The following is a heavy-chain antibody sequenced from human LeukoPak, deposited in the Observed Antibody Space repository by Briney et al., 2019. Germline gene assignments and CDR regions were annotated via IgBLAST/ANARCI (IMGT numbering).Heavy chain of an antibody. D-gene: IGHD2-2*01. V-gene: IGHV4-4*02. CDR1: GGSISSSNW. CDR3: AREKPYCSSTSCYDYYYYMDV. CDR2: IYHSGST. J-gene: IGHJ6*03. Sequence: PSETLSLTCAVSGGSISSSNWWSWVRQPPGKGLEWIGEIYHSGSTNYNPSLKSRVTISVDTSKNQFSLKLSSVTAADTAVYYCAREKPYCSSTSCYDYYYYMDVWGKGTTVTISS.